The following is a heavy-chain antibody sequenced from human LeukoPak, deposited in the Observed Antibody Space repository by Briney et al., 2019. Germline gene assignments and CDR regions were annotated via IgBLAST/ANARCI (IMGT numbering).Heavy chain of an antibody. J-gene: IGHJ4*02. CDR2: FYYSGST. CDR3: ARGYCSSTSCYSDFDY. D-gene: IGHD2-2*01. CDR1: GGSISSSSYY. Sequence: SETLSLTCTVSGGSISSSSYYWGWIRQPPGKGLEWIGSFYYSGSTYYNPSLKSRVTISVDTSKNQFSLKLSSVTAADTAVYYCARGYCSSTSCYSDFDYWGQGTLVTVSS. V-gene: IGHV4-39*07.